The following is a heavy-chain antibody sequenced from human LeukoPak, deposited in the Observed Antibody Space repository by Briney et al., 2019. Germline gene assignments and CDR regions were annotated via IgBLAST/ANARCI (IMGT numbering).Heavy chain of an antibody. Sequence: GGSLRLSCAASRFTFSSYAMTWVRQTPGKGLEWVSVISGSGDNTYYADSVKGRFTVSKDNSKNTLYLQMNSLRAEDTAIYYCAKGKTTSAYSSLDYWGQGTLVTVSS. V-gene: IGHV3-23*01. CDR2: ISGSGDNT. J-gene: IGHJ4*02. CDR3: AKGKTTSAYSSLDY. CDR1: RFTFSSYA. D-gene: IGHD4/OR15-4a*01.